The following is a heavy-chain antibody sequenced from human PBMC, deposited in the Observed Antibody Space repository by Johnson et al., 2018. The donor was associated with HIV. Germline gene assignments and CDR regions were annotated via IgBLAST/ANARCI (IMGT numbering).Heavy chain of an antibody. J-gene: IGHJ3*02. CDR2: ISYDGSNK. CDR3: ARSNWAHFDALDI. V-gene: IGHV3-30*04. D-gene: IGHD7-27*01. CDR1: GFTFSSYA. Sequence: QVLLVESGGGVVQPGRSLRLSCAASGFTFSSYAMHWVRQAPGKGLEWVAVISYDGSNKYYADSVKGRFTISRDNSKNTLYLQMNSLRAEDTAVYYCARSNWAHFDALDIWGQGTMVTVSS.